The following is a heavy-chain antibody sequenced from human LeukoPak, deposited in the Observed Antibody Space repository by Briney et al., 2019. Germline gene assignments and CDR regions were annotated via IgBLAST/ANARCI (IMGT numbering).Heavy chain of an antibody. J-gene: IGHJ4*02. Sequence: GGSLRLSRATSGFSFSNYGMTWVRQAPGKGLKWVSVITASGSTTYYADSVQGRFTISRDNSKNTLSLQMNSLRAEDTAVYYCAKAGQPRTITVAGKYFFDYWGQGTLVTVSS. CDR2: ITASGSTT. CDR1: GFSFSNYG. V-gene: IGHV3-23*01. D-gene: IGHD6-19*01. CDR3: AKAGQPRTITVAGKYFFDY.